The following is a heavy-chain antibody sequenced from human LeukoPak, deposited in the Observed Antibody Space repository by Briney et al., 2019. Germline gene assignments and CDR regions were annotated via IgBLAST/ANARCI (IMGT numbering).Heavy chain of an antibody. CDR1: GFTSSSYS. Sequence: PGGSLRLSCAASGFTSSSYSMNWVRQAPGKGLEWVSSISSSSSYIYYADSVKGRFTISRDNAKNSLYLQMNSLRAEDTAVYYCARVPGYYDSSGYYPPLFDYWGQGTLVTVSS. J-gene: IGHJ4*02. V-gene: IGHV3-21*01. CDR2: ISSSSSYI. CDR3: ARVPGYYDSSGYYPPLFDY. D-gene: IGHD3-22*01.